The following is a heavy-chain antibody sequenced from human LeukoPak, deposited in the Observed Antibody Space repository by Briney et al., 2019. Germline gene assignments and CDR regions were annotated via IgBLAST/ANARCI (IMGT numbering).Heavy chain of an antibody. J-gene: IGHJ6*03. Sequence: GGSLRLSCAASGFTFDDYGMSWVRQAPGKGLEWVSGINWNGGSTGYADSVKGRFTISRDNAKNSLYLQMNSLRAEDTALYYCARVGVKYSYGYSSYYYYYMDVWGKGTTVTVSS. D-gene: IGHD5-18*01. CDR2: INWNGGST. CDR3: ARVGVKYSYGYSSYYYYYMDV. V-gene: IGHV3-20*04. CDR1: GFTFDDYG.